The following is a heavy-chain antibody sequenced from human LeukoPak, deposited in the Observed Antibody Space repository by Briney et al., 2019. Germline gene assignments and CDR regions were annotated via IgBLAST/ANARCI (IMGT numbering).Heavy chain of an antibody. CDR1: GFNFSNYA. CDR2: ISSNGGSS. V-gene: IGHV3-64*01. D-gene: IGHD2-21*02. CDR3: ARDGGDIVVVTASYYYMDV. J-gene: IGHJ6*03. Sequence: QSGGSLRLSCAASGFNFSNYAMHWVRHAPGKGLEYVSAISSNGGSSYYAHSVKGRFTIYRDNSKNTLYLQMGSLRPEDMAVYYCARDGGDIVVVTASYYYMDVWGKGTTVTVSS.